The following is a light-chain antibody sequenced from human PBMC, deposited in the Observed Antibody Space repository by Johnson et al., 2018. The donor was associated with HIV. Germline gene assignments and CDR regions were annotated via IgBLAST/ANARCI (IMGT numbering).Light chain of an antibody. CDR3: GTWDSSLSAHYV. CDR1: SSNIGNNY. Sequence: QSVLTQPPSVSAAPGQKVTISCSGSSSNIGNNYVSWYQQIPGTAPKLLIYENNKRPSGIPDRFSASKSGTSATLAITGLQTGDEADYYCGTWDSSLSAHYVFGTGTKVTVL. CDR2: ENN. V-gene: IGLV1-51*02. J-gene: IGLJ1*01.